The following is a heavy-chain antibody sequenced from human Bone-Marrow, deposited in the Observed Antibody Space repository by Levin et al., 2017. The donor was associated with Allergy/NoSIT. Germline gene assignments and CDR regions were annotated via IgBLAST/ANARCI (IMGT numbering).Heavy chain of an antibody. Sequence: GESLKISCAASGFTFSSYWMSWVRQAPGKGLEWVANIKQDGSEKYYVDSVKGRFTISRDNAKNSLYLQMNSLRAEDTAVYYCARSYSGSFDYWGQGTLVTVSS. CDR1: GFTFSSYW. D-gene: IGHD1-26*01. CDR3: ARSYSGSFDY. J-gene: IGHJ4*02. V-gene: IGHV3-7*01. CDR2: IKQDGSEK.